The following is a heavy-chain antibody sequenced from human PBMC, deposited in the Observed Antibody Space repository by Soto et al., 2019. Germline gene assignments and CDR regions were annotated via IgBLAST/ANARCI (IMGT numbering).Heavy chain of an antibody. CDR1: GGSFSGYY. V-gene: IGHV4-34*01. CDR2: INHSGST. CDR3: ARARASPSKETAAGRSMAV. J-gene: IGHJ6*04. D-gene: IGHD6-25*01. Sequence: SETLSLTCAVYGGSFSGYYWSWIRQPPGKGLEWIGEINHSGSTNYNPSLKSRVTISVDTSKNQFSLKLSSVTAADTAVYYCARARASPSKETAAGRSMAVWGKGTTVTVSS.